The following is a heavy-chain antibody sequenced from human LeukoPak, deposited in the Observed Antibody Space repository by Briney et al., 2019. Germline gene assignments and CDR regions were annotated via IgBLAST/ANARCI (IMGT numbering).Heavy chain of an antibody. V-gene: IGHV3-7*01. Sequence: PGGSLRLSCAASGFTFSTYWMSWVRQAPGKGLEWVANIKQDGSAEYYVDSVKGRFTISRDNPKKSLYLQMNSLRAEDTAVYYCARDASSGYSYYWGQGTLVTVSS. CDR1: GFTFSTYW. J-gene: IGHJ4*02. D-gene: IGHD3-22*01. CDR3: ARDASSGYSYY. CDR2: IKQDGSAE.